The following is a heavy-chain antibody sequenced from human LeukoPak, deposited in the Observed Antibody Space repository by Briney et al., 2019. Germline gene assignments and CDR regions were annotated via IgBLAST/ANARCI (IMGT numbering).Heavy chain of an antibody. CDR2: IIPIFGTA. CDR1: GGTFSSYA. D-gene: IGHD2-2*01. Sequence: SVKVSCKASGGTFSSYAISWVRQAPGQGLEWMGGIIPIFGTANYAQKFQGRVTITADESTSTAYMELSSLRSEDTAVYYCATVVPAGGYFDLWGRGTLVTVSS. CDR3: ATVVPAGGYFDL. V-gene: IGHV1-69*01. J-gene: IGHJ2*01.